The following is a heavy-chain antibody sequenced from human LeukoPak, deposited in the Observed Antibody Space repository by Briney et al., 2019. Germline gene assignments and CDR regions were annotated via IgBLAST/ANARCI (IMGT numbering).Heavy chain of an antibody. CDR3: ARGPLGILTSFYYYYGMDV. J-gene: IGHJ6*02. CDR1: GYTLTELS. V-gene: IGHV1-8*01. D-gene: IGHD7-27*01. CDR2: MYPNSGNT. Sequence: ASVTVSCTVSGYTLTELSMHWVRQAPGKGLEWMGWMYPNSGNTGYAQKFQGRVTMTRNTSISTDYMELSSLRSEDTAVYYCARGPLGILTSFYYYYGMDVWGQGTTVTVSS.